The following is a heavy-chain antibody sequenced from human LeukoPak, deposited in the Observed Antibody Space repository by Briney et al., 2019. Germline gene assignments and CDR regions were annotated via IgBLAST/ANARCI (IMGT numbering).Heavy chain of an antibody. Sequence: SETLSLTCAVSVGSFRGYYSSWVRHPPGKGLGWSGEINHSGSTNYNTSLKSRVTISLDTSTNQFTLKLSPGIGADTAVYYWARDVLPGFGSPLDYWGQGTLVTVSS. CDR2: INHSGST. CDR1: VGSFRGYY. D-gene: IGHD3-10*01. CDR3: ARDVLPGFGSPLDY. V-gene: IGHV4-34*01. J-gene: IGHJ4*02.